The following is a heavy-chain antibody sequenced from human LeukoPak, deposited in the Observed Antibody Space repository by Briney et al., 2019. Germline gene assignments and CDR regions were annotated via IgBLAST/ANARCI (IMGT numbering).Heavy chain of an antibody. Sequence: GGSLRLSCAASGFTFSSYAMHWVRQAPGKGLEYVSAISSNGGSTYYANSVKGRFTISRDNSKNTLYLQMGSLRAEDMAVHYCARVGGGSCYDYWGQGTLVTVSS. D-gene: IGHD2-15*01. CDR3: ARVGGGSCYDY. CDR1: GFTFSSYA. CDR2: ISSNGGST. V-gene: IGHV3-64*01. J-gene: IGHJ4*02.